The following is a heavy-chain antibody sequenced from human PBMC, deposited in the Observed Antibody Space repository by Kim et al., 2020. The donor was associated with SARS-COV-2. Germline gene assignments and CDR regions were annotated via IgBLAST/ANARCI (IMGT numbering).Heavy chain of an antibody. CDR3: AMVQHYYYGMDV. J-gene: IGHJ6*02. Sequence: TYAQQFQGRVTITADESTSTAYMVLSSLRSEDTAVYYCAMVQHYYYGMDVWGQGTTVTVSS. D-gene: IGHD1-1*01. V-gene: IGHV1-69*01.